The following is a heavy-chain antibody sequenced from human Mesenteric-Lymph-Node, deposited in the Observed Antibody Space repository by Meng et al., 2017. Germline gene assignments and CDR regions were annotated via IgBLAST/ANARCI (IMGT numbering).Heavy chain of an antibody. CDR2: IIPIFGTA. D-gene: IGHD3-9*01. V-gene: IGHV1-69*13. CDR3: ARFPGGYYDILTGYSDPYFDY. Sequence: SVKVSCKASGYTFTGYYMHWVRQAPGQGLEWMGGIIPIFGTANYAQKFQGRVTITADESTSTAYMELSSLRSEDTAVYYCARFPGGYYDILTGYSDPYFDYWGQGTLVTVSS. CDR1: GYTFTGYY. J-gene: IGHJ4*02.